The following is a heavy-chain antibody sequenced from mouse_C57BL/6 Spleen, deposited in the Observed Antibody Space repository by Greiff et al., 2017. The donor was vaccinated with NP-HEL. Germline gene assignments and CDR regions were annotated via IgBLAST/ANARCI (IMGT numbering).Heavy chain of an antibody. Sequence: QVQLQQSGAELVKPGASVKMSCKASGYTFTSYWLTWVKQRPGQGLEWIGDIYPGSGSTNYNEKFKSKATLTVDTSSSTAYMQLSSLTSADSAVDYCARAGVRYYFDYWGQGTTLTVSS. CDR2: IYPGSGST. CDR1: GYTFTSYW. D-gene: IGHD1-1*01. CDR3: ARAGVRYYFDY. V-gene: IGHV1-55*01. J-gene: IGHJ2*01.